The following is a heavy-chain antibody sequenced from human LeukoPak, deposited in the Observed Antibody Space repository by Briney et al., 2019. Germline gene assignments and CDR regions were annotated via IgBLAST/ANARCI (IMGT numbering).Heavy chain of an antibody. J-gene: IGHJ5*02. CDR1: GFTFTNYD. V-gene: IGHV1-8*01. CDR2: MNPRNGDT. CDR3: VRDGEGVAISVNYWFAP. Sequence: GASVTVSCKATGFTFTNYDINWVRQATGQGLEWMGWMNPRNGDTGYARKFQGRVTMTRDTSISTACMELRSLTSEDTAMYYCVRDGEGVAISVNYWFAPWGQGTLVTVSS. D-gene: IGHD3-10*01.